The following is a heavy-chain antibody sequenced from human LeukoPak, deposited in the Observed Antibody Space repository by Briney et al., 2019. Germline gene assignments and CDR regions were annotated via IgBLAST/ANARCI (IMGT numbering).Heavy chain of an antibody. V-gene: IGHV1-8*02. CDR2: MNPNSGNT. J-gene: IGHJ4*02. CDR3: ARALGLITMVRGVRNFDY. Sequence: ASVKVSCKASGYTFTTYAMNWVRQAPGQGLEWMGWMNPNSGNTGYAQKFQGRVTMTRNTSISTAYMELSSLRSEDTAVYYCARALGLITMVRGVRNFDYWGQGTLVTVSS. D-gene: IGHD3-10*01. CDR1: GYTFTTYA.